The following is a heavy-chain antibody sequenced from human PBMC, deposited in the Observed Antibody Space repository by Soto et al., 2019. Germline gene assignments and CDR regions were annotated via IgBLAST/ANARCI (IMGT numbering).Heavy chain of an antibody. CDR2: IYWHDDK. Sequence: QITLKESGPTLVKPTETLTLTCTFSGFSLSTSGMGVGWIRQPPGKALERLALIYWHDDKRYSPSLSNRLTVTKDDSKNQVVLTMTDMEPVDTATYYCVRRQRDSGPNGDYWGQGILVTVSS. CDR3: VRRQRDSGPNGDY. J-gene: IGHJ4*02. D-gene: IGHD3-10*01. CDR1: GFSLSTSGMG. V-gene: IGHV2-5*01.